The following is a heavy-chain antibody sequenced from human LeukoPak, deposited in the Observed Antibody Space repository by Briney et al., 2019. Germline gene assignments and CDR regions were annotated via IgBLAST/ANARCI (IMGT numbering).Heavy chain of an antibody. D-gene: IGHD4-11*01. CDR1: GGTFSSYA. CDR2: IVPMLDLI. Sequence: GASVKVSCKASGGTFSSYAISWVRQAPGQGLEWMGRIVPMLDLISYAQNFQGRVTITADKYTNTAYMELSSLTFDDTAVYYCARYSSSPNWFDPWGQGTLVTVSS. CDR3: ARYSSSPNWFDP. J-gene: IGHJ5*02. V-gene: IGHV1-69*04.